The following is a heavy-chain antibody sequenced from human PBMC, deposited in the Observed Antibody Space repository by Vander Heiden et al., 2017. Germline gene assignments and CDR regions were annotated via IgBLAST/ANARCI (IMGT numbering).Heavy chain of an antibody. CDR1: GCTFSSYS. V-gene: IGHV3-21*04. D-gene: IGHD1-26*01. CDR2: ISSSSSYI. J-gene: IGHJ4*02. Sequence: EVQLVESGGGLVKPGGSLRLSCAASGCTFSSYSMNWVRQAPGKGLEWVSSISSSSSYIYYADSVKGRFTLSRDNAKNSLNLQMNSLRVEDTAVYYCASVRYSGNYYFDYWGQGILVTVSS. CDR3: ASVRYSGNYYFDY.